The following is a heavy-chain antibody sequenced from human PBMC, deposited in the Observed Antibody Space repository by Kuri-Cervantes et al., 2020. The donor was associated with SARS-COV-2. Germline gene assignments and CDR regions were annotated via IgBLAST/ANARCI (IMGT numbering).Heavy chain of an antibody. V-gene: IGHV1-8*02. CDR2: VKTNSGNT. CDR3: YCAPKEGFDS. D-gene: IGHD2-21*01. CDR1: GYTFTSYD. Sequence: ASVKVSCKASGYTFTSYDINWVRQATGQGLEGMGMVKTNSGNTLYAQFFQGRVTMTRDTSTSTVYMELSSLTSEDTAIYYCYCAPKEGFDSWGQGTLVTVSS. J-gene: IGHJ4*02.